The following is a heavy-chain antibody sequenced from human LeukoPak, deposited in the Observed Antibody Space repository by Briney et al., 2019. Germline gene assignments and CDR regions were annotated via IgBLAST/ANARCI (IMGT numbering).Heavy chain of an antibody. CDR1: DDSIRSSAYY. CDR3: ARVLSGWELDY. Sequence: SETLSLTCAVSDDSIRSSAYYWGWIRQPPGKGLEWIGSIYYSGSTYYNPSLKSRVTISVDTSKNQFSLKLSSVTAADTAVYYCARVLSGWELDYWGQGTLVTVSS. D-gene: IGHD6-19*01. J-gene: IGHJ4*02. V-gene: IGHV4-39*07. CDR2: IYYSGST.